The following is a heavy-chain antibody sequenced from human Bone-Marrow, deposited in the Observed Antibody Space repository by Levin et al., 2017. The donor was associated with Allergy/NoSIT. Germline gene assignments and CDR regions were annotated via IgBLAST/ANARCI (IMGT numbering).Heavy chain of an antibody. CDR3: ATFPGYCTSSTCYTDYYFGMDA. CDR1: GFTFSGYA. J-gene: IGHJ6*02. Sequence: PGGSLRLSCAASGFTFSGYAMHWVRQAPGKGLEWVAVISNDGSDTFYADSVKGRYTVSRDNSKNTLSLQMNGLRAEDTAVYYCATFPGYCTSSTCYTDYYFGMDAWGQGTTVTVSS. CDR2: ISNDGSDT. V-gene: IGHV3-30*04. D-gene: IGHD2-2*02.